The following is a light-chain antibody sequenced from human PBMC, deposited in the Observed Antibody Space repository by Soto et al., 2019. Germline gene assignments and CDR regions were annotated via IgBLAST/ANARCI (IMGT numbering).Light chain of an antibody. J-gene: IGLJ1*01. CDR2: GNN. CDR1: SSDIGAGYD. CDR3: QSYDSSLSGYV. V-gene: IGLV1-40*01. Sequence: QAVVTQPPSVSGAPGQRVTISCTGSSSDIGAGYDVHWYQQLPGTAPKLLIYGNNTRPSGVPDRVSGSKSGTSASLAITGLQAEDEADYYCQSYDSSLSGYVFGTGTKLTVL.